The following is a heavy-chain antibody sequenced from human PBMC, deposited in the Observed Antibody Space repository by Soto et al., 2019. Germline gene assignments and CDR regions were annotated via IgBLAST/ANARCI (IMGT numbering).Heavy chain of an antibody. D-gene: IGHD3-22*01. V-gene: IGHV4-4*02. J-gene: IGHJ3*02. CDR3: ARDFPYYYDSSGYRDDAFDI. CDR1: GGSISSSNW. CDR2: IFHSGST. Sequence: QVQLQESGPGLVKPSGTLSLTCAVSGGSISSSNWWSWVRQPPGKGLEWIGEIFHSGSTNYNPSLKIRDTISVDKSKNQFSLKLSSVTAADTAVYYCARDFPYYYDSSGYRDDAFDIWGQGTMVTVSS.